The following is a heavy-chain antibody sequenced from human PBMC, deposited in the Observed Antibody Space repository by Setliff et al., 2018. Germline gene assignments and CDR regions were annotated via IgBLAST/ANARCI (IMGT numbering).Heavy chain of an antibody. J-gene: IGHJ6*02. D-gene: IGHD3-3*01. CDR3: AKEFVEISFVSNSHRHYGMDV. Sequence: SETLSLTCTVSGGSISSGTYYWSWIRQPAGKGLEWIGHIYTSGSTNYNPSLKSRVTISADTSKNLLSLKLTSVTAADTAVYYCAKEFVEISFVSNSHRHYGMDVWGQGTTVTVSS. CDR1: GGSISSGTYY. CDR2: IYTSGST. V-gene: IGHV4-61*09.